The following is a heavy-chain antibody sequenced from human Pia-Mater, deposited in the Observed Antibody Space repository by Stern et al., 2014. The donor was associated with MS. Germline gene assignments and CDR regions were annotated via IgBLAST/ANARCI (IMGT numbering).Heavy chain of an antibody. Sequence: QVQLVQSGAEVKKPGASVKVSCKAFGYTFTSNKMHWVRQAPGQGLEWMGIINPGGGSTRYAQKLQGRVTMTGDTSTSTVYMELTSLRSEDTAVYSCARDNGGWSVDSWGQGTLVIVSS. CDR1: GYTFTSNK. CDR2: INPGGGST. J-gene: IGHJ4*02. D-gene: IGHD6-19*01. V-gene: IGHV1-46*01. CDR3: ARDNGGWSVDS.